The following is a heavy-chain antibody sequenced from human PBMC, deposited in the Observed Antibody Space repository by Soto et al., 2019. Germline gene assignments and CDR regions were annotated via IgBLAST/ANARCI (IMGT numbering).Heavy chain of an antibody. CDR1: GYTFTSYD. CDR2: MNPNNGNT. D-gene: IGHD2-21*02. Sequence: ASVKVSCTASGYTFTSYDINWVRQATGQGLEWMGWMNPNNGNTEYSQKFQGRVTITRDTSASTAYMELSSLRSEDTAVYYCARDRRGGHIVVVTAIDYWGQGTLVTVSS. V-gene: IGHV1-8*01. J-gene: IGHJ4*02. CDR3: ARDRRGGHIVVVTAIDY.